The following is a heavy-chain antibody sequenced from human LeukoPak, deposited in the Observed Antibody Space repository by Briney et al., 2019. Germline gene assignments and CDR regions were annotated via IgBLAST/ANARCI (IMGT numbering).Heavy chain of an antibody. CDR1: GGATSSSNYY. Sequence: SSETLSLTCTVSGGATSSSNYYWAWIRQPPGKGLEWRGRMFYSGTTHYNPSLKSRVTISVDTSKNQFSLKLTSVTAADTAVYYCARLSNYGGHSGDGYWGQGTLVTVSS. J-gene: IGHJ4*02. CDR3: ARLSNYGGHSGDGY. V-gene: IGHV4-39*01. D-gene: IGHD4-23*01. CDR2: MFYSGTT.